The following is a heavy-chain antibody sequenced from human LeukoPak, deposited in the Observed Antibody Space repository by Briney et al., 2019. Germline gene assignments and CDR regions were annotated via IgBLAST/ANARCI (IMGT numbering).Heavy chain of an antibody. CDR3: TTVTFSAAAGHP. Sequence: QSGGSLRLSCAASGFAFSSYGMHWVRQAPGKGLEWVGRIKSKTDGGTTDYAAPVKGRFTISRDDSKNTLYLQMNSLKTEDTAVYYYTTVTFSAAAGHPWGQGTLVTVSS. CDR1: GFAFSSYG. CDR2: IKSKTDGGTT. J-gene: IGHJ5*02. V-gene: IGHV3-15*01. D-gene: IGHD6-13*01.